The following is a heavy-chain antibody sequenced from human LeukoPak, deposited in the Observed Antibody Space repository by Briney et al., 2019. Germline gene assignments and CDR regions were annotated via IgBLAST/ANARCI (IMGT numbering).Heavy chain of an antibody. CDR1: GYTFTSYD. CDR2: MNPNSGNT. Sequence: ASVNVSCKASGYTFTSYDINWVRQATGQGLEWMGWMNPNSGNTGYAQKSQGRVTMTRNTSISTAYMELSSLRSEDTAVYYCARAIYSGSRNWFDPWGQGTLVTVSP. D-gene: IGHD1-26*01. CDR3: ARAIYSGSRNWFDP. V-gene: IGHV1-8*01. J-gene: IGHJ5*02.